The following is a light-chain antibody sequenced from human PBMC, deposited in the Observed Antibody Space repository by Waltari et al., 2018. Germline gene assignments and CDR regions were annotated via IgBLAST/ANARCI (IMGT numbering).Light chain of an antibody. CDR3: QQYDISPLT. J-gene: IGKJ4*01. V-gene: IGKV3-20*01. Sequence: DIVLTQSPGTLSLSPGERANLSCRASQTVRATYLAWYQQKPGQAPTLVIHDTSSRATGIPDRFSGSGSGTDFSLTISSLEPEDFAVYYCQQYDISPLTFGGGTKVETK. CDR2: DTS. CDR1: QTVRATY.